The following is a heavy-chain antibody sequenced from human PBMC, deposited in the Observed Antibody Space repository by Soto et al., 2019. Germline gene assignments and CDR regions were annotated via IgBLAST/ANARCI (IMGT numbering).Heavy chain of an antibody. CDR1: GGSISSGGYS. Sequence: SETLSLTCAVSGGSISSGGYSWSWIRQPPGKGLEWIGYIYHSGSTYYNPSLKSRVTISVDRSTNQFSLKLSSVTAADTAVYYCARADMGGSSWPFDHWGQGTVVTVSS. J-gene: IGHJ4*02. D-gene: IGHD6-13*01. CDR3: ARADMGGSSWPFDH. V-gene: IGHV4-30-2*01. CDR2: IYHSGST.